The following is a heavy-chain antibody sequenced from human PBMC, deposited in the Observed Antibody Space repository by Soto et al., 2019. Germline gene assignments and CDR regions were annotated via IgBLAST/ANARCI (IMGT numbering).Heavy chain of an antibody. CDR3: VRDSHGDY. CDR2: IDHDGPT. J-gene: IGHJ4*02. CDR1: GFTFRKYW. Sequence: EVQLVESGGGLVQPGGSLRLSCAGSGFTFRKYWMHWVRQAPGKGLEWGSRIDHDGPTDYADSVRGRFTISRDNAENTLYLQMTSLRPEDTAVYYCVRDSHGDYWGQGTLVTVSS. V-gene: IGHV3-74*01.